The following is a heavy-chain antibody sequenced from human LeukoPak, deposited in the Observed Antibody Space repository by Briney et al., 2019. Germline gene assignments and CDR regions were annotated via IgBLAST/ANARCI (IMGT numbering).Heavy chain of an antibody. J-gene: IGHJ4*02. D-gene: IGHD3/OR15-3a*01. V-gene: IGHV4-39*01. CDR2: IYCSGNT. Sequence: SETLSLTCTVSGVSISSSNSYWGWIRQPPGKGLEWIGSIYCSGNTYYNASLKSQVSISIDTSKNQFSLKLTSVTAADTAVYYCARQTGSRLFILPGGQGTLVTVSS. CDR3: ARQTGSRLFILP. CDR1: GVSISSSNSY.